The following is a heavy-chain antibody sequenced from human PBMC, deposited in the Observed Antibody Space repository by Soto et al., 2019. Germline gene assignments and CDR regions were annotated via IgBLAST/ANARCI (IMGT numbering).Heavy chain of an antibody. V-gene: IGHV4-30-4*01. CDR1: GGSISSGDYY. Sequence: QVQLQESGPGLVKPSQTLSLTCTVSGGSISSGDYYWNWIRQPPGKGLEWMGFIYYSGSTYYNPSLKSRVSISVDTSKNQFSLKLSSVTAADTAVYYCAREPYDYDRSGHFDYWGQGTLVTVSS. CDR2: IYYSGST. J-gene: IGHJ4*02. CDR3: AREPYDYDRSGHFDY. D-gene: IGHD3-22*01.